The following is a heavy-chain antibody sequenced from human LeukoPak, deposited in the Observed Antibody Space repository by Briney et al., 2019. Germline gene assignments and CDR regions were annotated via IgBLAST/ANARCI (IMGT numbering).Heavy chain of an antibody. CDR2: IYYSGST. CDR1: GGSISSYY. V-gene: IGHV4-39*01. CDR3: ARHCNDYGDYGERGIYFDY. Sequence: SETLSLTCTVSGGSISSYYWGWIRQPPGKGLEWIGSIYYSGSTYYNPSLKSRVTISVDTSKNQFSLKLSSVTAADTAVYYCARHCNDYGDYGERGIYFDYWGQGTLVTVSS. D-gene: IGHD4-17*01. J-gene: IGHJ4*02.